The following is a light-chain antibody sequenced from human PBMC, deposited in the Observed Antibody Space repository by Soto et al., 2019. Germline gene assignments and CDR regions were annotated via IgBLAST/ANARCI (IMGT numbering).Light chain of an antibody. Sequence: DIQLTQSPSFLSASVGDRVTITCRASQGISSYLAWYQQKPGKAPKLLIYAASTLQSGVPSRFSGSGSGTEFTLTISSLQPEDFATYYCQHLNGYPTFGQGTKVEIK. V-gene: IGKV1-9*01. CDR2: AAS. J-gene: IGKJ1*01. CDR1: QGISSY. CDR3: QHLNGYPT.